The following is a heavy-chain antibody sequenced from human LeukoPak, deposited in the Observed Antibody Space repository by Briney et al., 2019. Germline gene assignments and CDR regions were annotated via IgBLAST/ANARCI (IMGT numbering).Heavy chain of an antibody. CDR2: IGTHNGKT. D-gene: IGHD3-22*01. V-gene: IGHV1-18*01. J-gene: IGHJ4*02. Sequence: ASVKVSCKASGYTFTSYGITWVRQAPGQGLEWMEWIGTHNGKTNYAQNLQGRVTMTTDTSTSTAYMELRSLRSDDTAVYYCARVDPGYYRVGYWGQGTLVTVSS. CDR1: GYTFTSYG. CDR3: ARVDPGYYRVGY.